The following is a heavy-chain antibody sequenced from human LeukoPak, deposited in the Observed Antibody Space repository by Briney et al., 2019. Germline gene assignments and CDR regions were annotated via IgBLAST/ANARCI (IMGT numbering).Heavy chain of an antibody. CDR1: GFTFSSYS. CDR3: ASSRVLSQERSDSSGWFSLSY. J-gene: IGHJ4*02. CDR2: ISSSSSYI. D-gene: IGHD6-19*01. V-gene: IGHV3-21*01. Sequence: PGGSLRLSCAASGFTFSSYSMNWVRQAPGKGLEWVSSISSSSSYIYYADSVKGRFTISRDNAKNSLYLQMNSLRAEDTAVYYCASSRVLSQERSDSSGWFSLSYWGQGTLVTVSS.